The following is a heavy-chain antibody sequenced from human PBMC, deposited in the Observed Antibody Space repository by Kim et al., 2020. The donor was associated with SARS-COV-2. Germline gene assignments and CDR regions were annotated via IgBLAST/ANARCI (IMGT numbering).Heavy chain of an antibody. CDR3: ARQRARRLWFRESGGNKEYYFDY. Sequence: GGSLRLSCAASGFTFSSYWMSWVRQAPGKGLEWVANIKQDGSEKYYVDSVKGRFTISRDNAKNSLYLQMNSLRAEDTAVYYCARQRARRLWFRESGGNKEYYFDYWGQGTLVTVSS. CDR1: GFTFSSYW. V-gene: IGHV3-7*01. J-gene: IGHJ4*02. CDR2: IKQDGSEK. D-gene: IGHD3-10*01.